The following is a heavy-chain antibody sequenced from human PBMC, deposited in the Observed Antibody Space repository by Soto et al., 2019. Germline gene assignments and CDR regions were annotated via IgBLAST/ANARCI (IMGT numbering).Heavy chain of an antibody. J-gene: IGHJ4*02. CDR2: INPTSAGT. V-gene: IGHV1-2*02. CDR3: SRGYCSSSGCSHSFDY. D-gene: IGHD2-2*01. Sequence: ASVKVSCKASGYTFPGNYMHWVRQAPGQGLEWMALINPTSAGTNYAQKFQGRVTMTWDTSISTAYMELSRLRSDDTAIYYCSRGYCSSSGCSHSFDYWGQGTLVTVSS. CDR1: GYTFPGNY.